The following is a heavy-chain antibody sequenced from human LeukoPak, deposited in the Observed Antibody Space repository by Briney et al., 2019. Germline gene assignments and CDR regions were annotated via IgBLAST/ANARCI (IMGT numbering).Heavy chain of an antibody. Sequence: PGGSLRLSCAASGFTFSSYAMHWVRQAPGKGLEWVAVISYDGSNKFYADSVKGRFTISRDNSKNTLYLQMNSLRAEDTAVYHCARSRSGNYFDYWGQGTLVSVSS. CDR2: ISYDGSNK. J-gene: IGHJ4*02. V-gene: IGHV3-30-3*01. CDR3: ARSRSGNYFDY. D-gene: IGHD1-26*01. CDR1: GFTFSSYA.